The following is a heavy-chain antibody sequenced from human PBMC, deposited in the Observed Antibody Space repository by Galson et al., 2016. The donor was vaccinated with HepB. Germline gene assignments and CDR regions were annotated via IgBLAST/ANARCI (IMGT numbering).Heavy chain of an antibody. CDR3: ARGKRRPRSAYYSYSWFDP. CDR1: GDSFRSYY. Sequence: SETLSLTCAVYGDSFRSYYWSWIRQSPDKGLEWIGEINHGGSTNYNPSLKSRVIVSMDTSKNQFSLKLSSVTDADTGVYHCARGKRRPRSAYYSYSWFDPWGQGTLVTVSS. CDR2: INHGGST. V-gene: IGHV4-34*01. D-gene: IGHD3-3*01. J-gene: IGHJ5*02.